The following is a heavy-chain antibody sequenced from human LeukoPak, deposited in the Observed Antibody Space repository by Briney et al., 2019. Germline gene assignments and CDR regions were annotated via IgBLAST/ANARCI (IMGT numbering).Heavy chain of an antibody. J-gene: IGHJ4*02. V-gene: IGHV3-23*01. CDR3: AKDPTSVNNFDSSPYLAPTDY. Sequence: PGRSLRLSCAASGFTFSSYAMHWVRQAPGKGLEWVSAISGSGGSTFYADSVKGRFTISRDNSRNTLYLQMNSLRAEDTAVYYCAKDPTSVNNFDSSPYLAPTDYWGQGTLVTVSS. D-gene: IGHD3-22*01. CDR2: ISGSGGST. CDR1: GFTFSSYA.